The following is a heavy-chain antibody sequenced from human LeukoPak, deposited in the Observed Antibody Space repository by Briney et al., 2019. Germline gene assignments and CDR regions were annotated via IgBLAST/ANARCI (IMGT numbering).Heavy chain of an antibody. CDR1: GFTFSSYS. Sequence: PGGSLRLSCAASGFTFSSYSMNWVRQAPGKGLEWVSSISSSGSHMYYADSVKGRFTISRDNAKNSLYLQMNNLREEDTAVYYCARGYCSSTSCHVARHFEYWGQGALVTVSS. D-gene: IGHD2-2*01. J-gene: IGHJ4*02. V-gene: IGHV3-21*01. CDR3: ARGYCSSTSCHVARHFEY. CDR2: ISSSGSHM.